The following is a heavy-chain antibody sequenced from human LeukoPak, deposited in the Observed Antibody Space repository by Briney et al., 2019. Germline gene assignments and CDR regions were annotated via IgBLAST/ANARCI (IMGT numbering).Heavy chain of an antibody. D-gene: IGHD3-22*01. CDR3: ASARRFYYYDSSGFDY. Sequence: GGSLRLSCAASGFTFSTYSMHWVRQAPGKGLEWVAVISYDVTTKDYADSVKGRFSISRDNSKNTLYLQMNSLRAEDTAVYYCASARRFYYYDSSGFDYWGQGTLVTVSS. CDR2: ISYDVTTK. CDR1: GFTFSTYS. V-gene: IGHV3-30-3*01. J-gene: IGHJ4*02.